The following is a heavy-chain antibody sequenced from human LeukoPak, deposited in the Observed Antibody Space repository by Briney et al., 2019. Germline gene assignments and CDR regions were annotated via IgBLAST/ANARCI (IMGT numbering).Heavy chain of an antibody. CDR1: GFTFNTYG. Sequence: GGTLRLSCAASGFTFNTYGMSWVRQAPGKGLEWVSSITTSSSYMFYADSVRGRFTISRDNAENSLYLQMNSLRDEDTAVYYCARDPYSGGYGAYYYYYMDVWGKGTTVTVSS. D-gene: IGHD6-19*01. J-gene: IGHJ6*03. CDR3: ARDPYSGGYGAYYYYYMDV. CDR2: ITTSSSYM. V-gene: IGHV3-21*01.